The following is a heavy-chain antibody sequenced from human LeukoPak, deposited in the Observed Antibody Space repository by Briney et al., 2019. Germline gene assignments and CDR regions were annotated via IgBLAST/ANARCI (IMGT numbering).Heavy chain of an antibody. CDR3: ARGRVPTYYYDSSGYIFDY. J-gene: IGHJ4*02. V-gene: IGHV1-2*02. D-gene: IGHD3-22*01. CDR2: VNPNSGDT. CDR1: GYTFTGYY. Sequence: ASVKVSCKASGYTFTGYYMHWVRQAPGQGLEWMGCVNPNSGDTNYAQKFQGSVTMTRDTSISTAYMELRSLRSDDTAVYYCARGRVPTYYYDSSGYIFDYWGQGTLVTVSS.